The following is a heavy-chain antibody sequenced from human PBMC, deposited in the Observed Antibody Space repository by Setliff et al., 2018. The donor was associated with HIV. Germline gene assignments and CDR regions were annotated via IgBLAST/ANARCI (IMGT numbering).Heavy chain of an antibody. CDR1: GGSFSGYY. CDR3: ARGSKGGFFDY. Sequence: PSETLSLTCAVYGGSFSGYYWSWIRQPPGKGLEWIGEINHSGSTNYNPSLKSRVTKSVDMSKNQFSLKLSSETAADTAVYYCARGSKGGFFDYWGQGTLVTVSS. D-gene: IGHD3-16*01. J-gene: IGHJ4*02. CDR2: INHSGST. V-gene: IGHV4-34*01.